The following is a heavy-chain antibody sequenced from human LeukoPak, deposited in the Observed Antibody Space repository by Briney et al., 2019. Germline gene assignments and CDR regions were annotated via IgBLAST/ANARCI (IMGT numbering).Heavy chain of an antibody. CDR2: INPNSGGT. V-gene: IGHV1-2*02. J-gene: IGHJ5*02. Sequence: GASVKVSCKASGYTFTGYYMHWVRQAPGQGLEWMGWINPNSGGTNYAQKFQGRVTMTRDTSISTAYMELSRLRSDDTAVYYCARGVIAVPEANFDPWGQGTLVTVSS. CDR3: ARGVIAVPEANFDP. CDR1: GYTFTGYY. D-gene: IGHD6-19*01.